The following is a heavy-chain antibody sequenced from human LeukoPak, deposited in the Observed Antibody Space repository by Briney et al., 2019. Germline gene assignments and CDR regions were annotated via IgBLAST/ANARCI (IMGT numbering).Heavy chain of an antibody. CDR2: FDPEDGET. CDR1: GYTLTELS. Sequence: GASVKVSCKVSGYTLTELSMHWVRQAPGKGLEWMGGFDPEDGETIYAQKLQGRVTMTEDTSTDTAYMELSSLRSEDAAVYYCARDRKIGAGFRYNWFDPWGQGTLVTVSS. CDR3: ARDRKIGAGFRYNWFDP. D-gene: IGHD3-22*01. V-gene: IGHV1-24*01. J-gene: IGHJ5*02.